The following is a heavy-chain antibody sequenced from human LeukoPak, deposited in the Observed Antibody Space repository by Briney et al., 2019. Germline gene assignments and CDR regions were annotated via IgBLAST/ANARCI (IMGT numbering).Heavy chain of an antibody. CDR1: GFTFSDYY. CDR2: ISSSGSTI. Sequence: GGSLRLSCAASGFTFSDYYMSWIRQAPGKGLEWVSYISSSGSTIYYAGSVKGRFTISRDNAKNSLYLQMNSLRAEDTAVYYCARRGYYGSGSYYPYPYYFDYWGQGTLVTVSS. V-gene: IGHV3-11*01. D-gene: IGHD3-10*01. J-gene: IGHJ4*02. CDR3: ARRGYYGSGSYYPYPYYFDY.